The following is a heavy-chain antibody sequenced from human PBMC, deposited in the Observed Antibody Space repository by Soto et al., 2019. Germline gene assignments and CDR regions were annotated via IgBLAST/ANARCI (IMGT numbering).Heavy chain of an antibody. Sequence: EVHLSESGGGVVQPGGSLRLSCVVSGFTFSDYAMDWVRQAPGKGLEWVSEISATGGTTNYADSVKGRYTISRDNSNNTLYLQLTNLRAEDTAMLYCAKASSAWYGSKNYYVDSWGQGALVTVSS. D-gene: IGHD6-19*01. CDR1: GFTFSDYA. V-gene: IGHV3-23*01. CDR2: ISATGGTT. CDR3: AKASSAWYGSKNYYVDS. J-gene: IGHJ4*02.